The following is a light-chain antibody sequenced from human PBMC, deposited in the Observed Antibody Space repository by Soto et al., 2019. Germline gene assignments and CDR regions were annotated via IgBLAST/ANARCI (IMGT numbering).Light chain of an antibody. CDR1: SGYSNYK. Sequence: QSVLTQPPSASASLGASVTLTCTLSSGYSNYKVDWYQQRPGKGPRFVMRVGTGGIVGSKGDGIPDRFSVLGSGLNRYLTIKNIQEEDESDYHCGADHGSWSNFVLNWVFGGGTKLTVL. V-gene: IGLV9-49*01. CDR3: GADHGSWSNFVLNWV. CDR2: VGTGGIVG. J-gene: IGLJ3*02.